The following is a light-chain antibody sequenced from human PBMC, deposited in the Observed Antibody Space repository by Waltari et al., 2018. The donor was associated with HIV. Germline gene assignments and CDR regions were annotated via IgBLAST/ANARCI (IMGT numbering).Light chain of an antibody. Sequence: ELVLTQSPDTLSLSPGDRATPSCRASQRVTSRFLAWFQQQRGQAPRLLIYGASSRARGVPDRFSGGGSGSDFTLTISRLEPEDFAVYYCLQYGSSTYTFGQGTKLDMK. J-gene: IGKJ2*01. CDR2: GAS. CDR3: LQYGSSTYT. CDR1: QRVTSRF. V-gene: IGKV3-20*01.